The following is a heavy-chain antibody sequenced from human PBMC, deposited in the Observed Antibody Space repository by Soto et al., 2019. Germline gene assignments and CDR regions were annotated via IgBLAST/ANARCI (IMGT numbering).Heavy chain of an antibody. D-gene: IGHD3-10*01. CDR3: ARHSPPFFYGSGPWDV. CDR1: GGPISNSY. V-gene: IGHV4-59*08. Sequence: SETLSLTCTVSGGPISNSYWSWIRQSPGKGLEWIGYIYSSGSTNYNPSLKSRVTISIDTSKNQFSLKLSSLSAADTALYYCARHSPPFFYGSGPWDVWGQGTTVTVSS. CDR2: IYSSGST. J-gene: IGHJ6*02.